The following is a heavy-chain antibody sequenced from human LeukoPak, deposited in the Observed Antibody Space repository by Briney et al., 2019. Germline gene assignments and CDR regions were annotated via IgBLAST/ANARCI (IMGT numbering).Heavy chain of an antibody. J-gene: IGHJ5*02. V-gene: IGHV3-21*01. CDR3: ARDRDGYFRWFDP. D-gene: IGHD3-9*01. CDR1: GFTFSSYS. CDR2: IGSSSSYI. Sequence: PGGSLRLSCAASGFTFSSYSMHWVRQAPGKGLEWLSCIGSSSSYIFYADSVKGRFTISRDNSKNSLFLQMNNLRAEDTAVYYCARDRDGYFRWFDPWGQGTLVTVFS.